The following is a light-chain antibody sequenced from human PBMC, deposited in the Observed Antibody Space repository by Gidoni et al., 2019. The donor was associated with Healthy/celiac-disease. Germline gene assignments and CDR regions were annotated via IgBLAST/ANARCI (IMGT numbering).Light chain of an antibody. V-gene: IGLV1-47*02. J-gene: IGLJ2*01. Sequence: QSMLTQPPTASGTPGPRVTISCSGSSSNIGSNYVYWYQQLPGTAPKRLIYSTNQRPSVFPDRFSGSKSGTSASLAISGLRSEDEADYYCAAWDDILSGPRFGGGTKLTVL. CDR3: AAWDDILSGPR. CDR1: SSNIGSNY. CDR2: STN.